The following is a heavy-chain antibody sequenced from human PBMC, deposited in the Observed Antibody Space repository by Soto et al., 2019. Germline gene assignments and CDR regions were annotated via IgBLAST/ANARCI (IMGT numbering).Heavy chain of an antibody. D-gene: IGHD2-2*01. V-gene: IGHV1-3*01. J-gene: IGHJ4*02. CDR2: INAGNGNT. CDR3: AIQYCSSTSCSYFDY. CDR1: GYTFTSYA. Sequence: ASVKVSCKASGYTFTSYAMHWVRQAPGQRLEWMGWINAGNGNTKYSQKFQGRVTITRDTSASTAYMELSSLRSEDTAVYYCAIQYCSSTSCSYFDYWGQGTLVTVSS.